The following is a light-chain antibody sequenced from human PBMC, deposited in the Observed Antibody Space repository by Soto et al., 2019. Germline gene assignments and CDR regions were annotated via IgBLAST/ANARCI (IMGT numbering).Light chain of an antibody. V-gene: IGKV3-20*01. CDR2: DAS. CDR3: QQYGSSPTRT. J-gene: IGKJ1*01. CDR1: QSISLS. Sequence: EIVLTQSPAIMSVSQGERATLSFRASQSISLSLAWYQQKPGQAHRLIRSDASTRATDVPDRFSGSVSGANFTHSISGLEPEDFAVYYGQQYGSSPTRTVCQGATVDIK.